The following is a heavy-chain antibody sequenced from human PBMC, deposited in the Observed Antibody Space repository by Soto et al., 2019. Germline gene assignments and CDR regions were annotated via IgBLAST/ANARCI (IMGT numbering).Heavy chain of an antibody. CDR1: GFTYGAYE. J-gene: IGHJ6*02. V-gene: IGHV3-48*03. Sequence: EVQLVESGGGLVQPAGSLRLSCAVSGFTYGAYEMNWVRQAPGKGLEWVAYISSSGSIRYYADSVQGRFTISRDNANNSLFLQMNSLRAEDTAVYYCARELRTLDRGVTYSMDVWGQGTTVTVT. CDR2: ISSSGSIR. CDR3: ARELRTLDRGVTYSMDV. D-gene: IGHD3-10*01.